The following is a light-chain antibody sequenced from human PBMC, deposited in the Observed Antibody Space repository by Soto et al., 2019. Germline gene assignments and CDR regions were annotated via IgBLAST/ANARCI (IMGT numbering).Light chain of an antibody. CDR3: QTWGTDYV. V-gene: IGLV4-69*01. J-gene: IGLJ1*01. CDR1: RGHSSYA. CDR2: LNSDGSH. Sequence: QPVLTQSPAASASLGASVKLTCTLSRGHSSYAIAWHQQQPEKGPRYLMKLNSDGSHSKGDGIPDRFSGSSSGAERYLTITSLQSEDEADYYCQTWGTDYVFGTVTKVTVL.